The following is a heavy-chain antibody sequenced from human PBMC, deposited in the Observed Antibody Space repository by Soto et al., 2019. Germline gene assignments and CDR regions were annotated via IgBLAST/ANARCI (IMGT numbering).Heavy chain of an antibody. D-gene: IGHD3-10*01. J-gene: IGHJ4*02. V-gene: IGHV1-3*01. Sequence: ASVKVSCKASGYTFTSYAMHWVRQAPGQRLEWMGWINAGNGNTKYSQKFQGRVTITRDTSASTAYMELSSLRSEDTAVYYCASLFDYYGSGSYYNVFDYWGQGTLVTVSS. CDR3: ASLFDYYGSGSYYNVFDY. CDR1: GYTFTSYA. CDR2: INAGNGNT.